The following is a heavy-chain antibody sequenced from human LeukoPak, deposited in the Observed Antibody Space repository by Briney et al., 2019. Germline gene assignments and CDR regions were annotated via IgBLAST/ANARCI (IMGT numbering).Heavy chain of an antibody. CDR1: GYTFTGYY. J-gene: IGHJ5*02. V-gene: IGHV1-2*06. CDR2: INPNSGGT. CDR3: AREITMVRGIKKRFDP. D-gene: IGHD3-10*01. Sequence: GASVKVSCKASGYTFTGYYVHWVRQAPGQGLEWMGRINPNSGGTNYAQKFQGRVTLTTDTSISTAYMELSRLRSDDTAVYYCAREITMVRGIKKRFDPWGQGTLVTVSS.